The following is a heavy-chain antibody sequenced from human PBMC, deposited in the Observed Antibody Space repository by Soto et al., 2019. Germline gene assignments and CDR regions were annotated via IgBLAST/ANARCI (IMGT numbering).Heavy chain of an antibody. V-gene: IGHV3-74*01. CDR2: ISTDGSIT. Sequence: GGSLRLSCAASGLIFSNYKMHWVRQAPGKGLVWVSRISTDGSITDYADSVKGRFTVSRDYAKNTLYLQMNILRVDDTAVYYCARDTNGLHYWGQGTLVTVSS. D-gene: IGHD2-8*01. CDR1: GLIFSNYK. CDR3: ARDTNGLHY. J-gene: IGHJ4*02.